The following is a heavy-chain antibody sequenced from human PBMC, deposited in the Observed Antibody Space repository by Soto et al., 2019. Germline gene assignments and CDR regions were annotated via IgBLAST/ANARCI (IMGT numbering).Heavy chain of an antibody. D-gene: IGHD2-2*01. CDR2: IGESGTPT. CDR3: ARYIPGVRYYGMDV. Sequence: EVQLLESGGGLVQPGGSLRLSCAASGFTFSSYAMKWVRQAPGKGLEWVSLIGESGTPTYYADSVKGRFTISRDNSGNTLCLEMYSLRADDTAVYYCARYIPGVRYYGMDVWGRGTTVTVS. V-gene: IGHV3-23*01. J-gene: IGHJ6*02. CDR1: GFTFSSYA.